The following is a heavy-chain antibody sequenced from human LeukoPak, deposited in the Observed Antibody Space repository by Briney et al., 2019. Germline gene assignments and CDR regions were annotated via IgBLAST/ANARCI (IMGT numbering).Heavy chain of an antibody. V-gene: IGHV1-18*01. CDR3: ARTLPFDY. J-gene: IGHJ4*02. CDR1: GYTFTSYG. CDR2: ISAYNGNT. D-gene: IGHD5/OR15-5a*01. Sequence: ASVKVSCKASGYTFTSYGISWVRQAPGQGLEWMGWISAYNGNTNYAQKLQDRVTITRDTSASTAYMELSSLTFEDTAVYYCARTLPFDYWGQGTLVTVSS.